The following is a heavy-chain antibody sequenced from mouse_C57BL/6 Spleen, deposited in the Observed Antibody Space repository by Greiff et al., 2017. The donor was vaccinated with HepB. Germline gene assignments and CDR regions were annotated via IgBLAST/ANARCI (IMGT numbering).Heavy chain of an antibody. CDR3: ARAYYGNYDFDY. Sequence: VKLMESGAELVKPGASVKISCKASGYAFSSYWMNWVKQRPGKGLEWIGQIYPGDGDTNYNGKFKGKATLTADKSSSTAYMQLSSLTSEDSAVYVCARAYYGNYDFDYWGQGTTLTVSS. V-gene: IGHV1-80*01. D-gene: IGHD2-10*01. CDR1: GYAFSSYW. J-gene: IGHJ2*01. CDR2: IYPGDGDT.